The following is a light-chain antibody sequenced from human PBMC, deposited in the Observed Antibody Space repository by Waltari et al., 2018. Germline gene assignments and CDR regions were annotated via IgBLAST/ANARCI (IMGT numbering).Light chain of an antibody. CDR1: SSDVGGYNY. V-gene: IGLV2-14*01. J-gene: IGLJ3*02. CDR2: EVH. Sequence: QSALTQPASVSGSPGQSITISCTGTSSDVGGYNYVSWYQQHPGKAPKLLIYEVHNRPSGVYNRVSGSQAGNTASLPISGLQAEDEADYYCSSYTRSGPLFGGGTKLTVL. CDR3: SSYTRSGPL.